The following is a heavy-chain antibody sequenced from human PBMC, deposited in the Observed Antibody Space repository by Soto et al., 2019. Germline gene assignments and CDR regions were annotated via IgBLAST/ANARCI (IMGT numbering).Heavy chain of an antibody. J-gene: IGHJ4*02. Sequence: SETLSLTCTVSGGSISSYYWSWIRQPPGKGLEWIGYIYYSGSTNYNPSLKSRVTISVDTSKNQFSLKLSSVTAADTAVYYCARSYSNYNYYFDYWGQGTLATVSS. D-gene: IGHD4-4*01. CDR2: IYYSGST. CDR1: GGSISSYY. V-gene: IGHV4-59*01. CDR3: ARSYSNYNYYFDY.